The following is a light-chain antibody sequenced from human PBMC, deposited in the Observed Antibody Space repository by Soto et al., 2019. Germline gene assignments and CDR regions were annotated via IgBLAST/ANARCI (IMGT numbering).Light chain of an antibody. CDR3: QQYKAYPYT. V-gene: IGKV1-5*03. CDR2: KAS. CDR1: QSLNIW. J-gene: IGKJ2*01. Sequence: DIEMTQSPSTLSASVGDRVTITCRATQSLNIWLAWYQQKPGKAPKLLISKASSLESGVPSRFSGSGSGTEFSLTISSLQPDDFATYYCQQYKAYPYTFGQGTNLEMK.